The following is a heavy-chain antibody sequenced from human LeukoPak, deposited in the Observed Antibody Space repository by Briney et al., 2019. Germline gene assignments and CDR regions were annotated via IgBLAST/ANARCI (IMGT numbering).Heavy chain of an antibody. CDR2: SNSSTGGT. CDR1: VYTFTGYY. J-gene: IGHJ4*02. Sequence: GASLKVSCKPSVYTFTGYYLQCVRQAPGEGLEWMGRSNSSTGGTNYTQNFQGRVTMTRDASISTAYMELSRLTSDDTAVYYCARDNDVRPIVGATTFPNEFDYWGQGTLVTVSS. CDR3: ARDNDVRPIVGATTFPNEFDY. D-gene: IGHD1-26*01. V-gene: IGHV1-2*06.